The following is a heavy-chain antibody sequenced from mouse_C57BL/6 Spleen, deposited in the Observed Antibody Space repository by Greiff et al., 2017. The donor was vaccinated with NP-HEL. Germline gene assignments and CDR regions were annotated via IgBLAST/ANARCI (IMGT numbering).Heavy chain of an antibody. V-gene: IGHV1-82*01. CDR3: VPISPYYAMDY. CDR1: GYAFSSSW. J-gene: IGHJ4*01. Sequence: QVQLQQSGPELVKPGASVKISCKASGYAFSSSWMNWVKQRPGKGLEWIGRIYPGDGDTKYNGKFKGKATLTADKSSSTAYMQLSSLASEGSAVYVCVPISPYYAMDYWGKGTTVTVSS. CDR2: IYPGDGDT.